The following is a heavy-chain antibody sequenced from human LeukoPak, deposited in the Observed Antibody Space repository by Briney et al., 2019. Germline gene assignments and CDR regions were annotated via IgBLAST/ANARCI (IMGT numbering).Heavy chain of an antibody. J-gene: IGHJ6*03. CDR3: AKLSGYRSSREAYYYYMDV. V-gene: IGHV3-9*01. CDR2: ISWNSGSI. Sequence: PGGSLRLSCAASGFTFDDYAMHWVRQAPGKGLEWVSGISWNSGSIGYADSVKGRFTISRDNAKNSLYLQMNSLRAEDTALYYCAKLSGYRSSREAYYYYMDVWGKGTTVTISS. D-gene: IGHD3-22*01. CDR1: GFTFDDYA.